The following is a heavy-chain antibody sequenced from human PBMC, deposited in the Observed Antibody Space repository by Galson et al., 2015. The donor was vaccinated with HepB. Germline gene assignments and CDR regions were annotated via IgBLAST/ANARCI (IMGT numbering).Heavy chain of an antibody. CDR2: ISIDGGST. CDR3: VKKMVVAAAPYFFDY. J-gene: IGHJ4*02. CDR1: GFTFSNYA. D-gene: IGHD2-15*01. Sequence: SLRLSCAASGFTFSNYAMHWVRQAPGKGLEYVSAISIDGGSTFYADSVKGRFTITRDNSKNTLYLQMSSLRPEDTAVYYCVKKMVVAAAPYFFDYWGQGTLVTVSS. V-gene: IGHV3-64D*06.